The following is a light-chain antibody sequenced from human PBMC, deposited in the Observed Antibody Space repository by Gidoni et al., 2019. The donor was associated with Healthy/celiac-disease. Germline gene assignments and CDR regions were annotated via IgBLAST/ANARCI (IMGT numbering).Light chain of an antibody. Sequence: EIVFTPSPGTLSLSPGERATLSCRASQSVSSSYLAWYQQKPGQAPRLLIYGASSRATGIPDRFSGSGSGTDFTLTISRLEPEDFAVYYCQQYGSSPAWTFGQGTKVEIK. J-gene: IGKJ1*01. CDR3: QQYGSSPAWT. V-gene: IGKV3-20*01. CDR2: GAS. CDR1: QSVSSSY.